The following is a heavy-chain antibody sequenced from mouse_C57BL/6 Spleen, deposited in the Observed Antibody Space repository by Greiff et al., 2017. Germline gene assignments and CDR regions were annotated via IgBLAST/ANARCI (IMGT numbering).Heavy chain of an antibody. CDR1: GYAFSSSW. D-gene: IGHD1-1*01. J-gene: IGHJ2*01. Sequence: VQVVESGPELVKPGASVKISCKASGYAFSSSWMNWVKQRPGKGLEWIGRIYPGDGDTNYNGKFKGKATLTADKSSSTAYMQLSSLTSEDSAVYFCARKGIYYYGSYYFDYWGQGTTLTVSS. CDR2: IYPGDGDT. CDR3: ARKGIYYYGSYYFDY. V-gene: IGHV1-82*01.